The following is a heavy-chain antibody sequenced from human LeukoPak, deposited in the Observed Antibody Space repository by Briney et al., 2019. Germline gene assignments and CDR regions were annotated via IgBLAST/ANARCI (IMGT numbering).Heavy chain of an antibody. D-gene: IGHD6-13*01. CDR2: IDHSGST. Sequence: SETLSLTCAVYGGSFSGYYWSWIRQPPGKGLEWIGEIDHSGSTTYNPSLKSRVTISLDTSKSQFSLKMNSVTAADTAVYYCASRIAAAGYYYYYYAMDVWGQGTTVTVSS. V-gene: IGHV4-34*01. CDR1: GGSFSGYY. CDR3: ASRIAAAGYYYYYYAMDV. J-gene: IGHJ6*02.